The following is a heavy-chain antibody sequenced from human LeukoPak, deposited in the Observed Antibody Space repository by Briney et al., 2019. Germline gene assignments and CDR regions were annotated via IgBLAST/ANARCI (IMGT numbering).Heavy chain of an antibody. V-gene: IGHV1-18*01. CDR2: ISAYNGNT. J-gene: IGHJ3*02. CDR1: GYTFTSYG. CDR3: AAARNDWAFDI. D-gene: IGHD1-1*01. Sequence: ASVKVSCKASGYTFTSYGISWVRQAPGQGLEWMGWISAYNGNTNYAQKLQGRVTMTTDTSTSTAYMELSSLRSEDTAVYYCAAARNDWAFDIWGQGTMVTVSS.